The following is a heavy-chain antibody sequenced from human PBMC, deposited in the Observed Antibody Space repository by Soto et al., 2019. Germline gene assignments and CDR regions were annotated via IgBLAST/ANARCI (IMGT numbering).Heavy chain of an antibody. CDR3: AYWYTSSWYNFDY. J-gene: IGHJ4*02. CDR1: GGSVSSDGYY. V-gene: IGHV4-61*08. CDR2: IFYSEST. Sequence: PSETLSLTCTVSGGSVSSDGYYWTWIRQPPGKGLEWIGYIFYSESTNYNPSLKSRVTISVDTSKNQFSLNLRSVSAADTAVYYCAYWYTSSWYNFDYWGQGTPVTVSS. D-gene: IGHD6-13*01.